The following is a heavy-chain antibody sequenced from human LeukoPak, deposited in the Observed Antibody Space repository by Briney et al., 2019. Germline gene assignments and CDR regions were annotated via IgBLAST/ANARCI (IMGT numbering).Heavy chain of an antibody. CDR1: GGTFISYA. CDR2: IIPIFGTA. CDR3: ARVGNYYDSSGHYKFFDY. V-gene: IGHV1-69*13. D-gene: IGHD3-22*01. J-gene: IGHJ4*02. Sequence: GASVKVSCKASGGTFISYAISWVRQAPGQGLEWMGGIIPIFGTANYAQKFQGRVTITADESTSTAYMELSSLRSEDTAVYYCARVGNYYDSSGHYKFFDYWGQGTLVTVSS.